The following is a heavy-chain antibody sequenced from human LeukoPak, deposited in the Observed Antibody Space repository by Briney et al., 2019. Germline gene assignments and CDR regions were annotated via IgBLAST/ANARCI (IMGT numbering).Heavy chain of an antibody. Sequence: PSETLSLTCAVSGYSISSGYYWGWIRQPPGKGLEWIGSIYHSGGTYYNPSLKSRVTISVDTSKNQFSLKLSSVTAADTAVYYCASPDVGYSYGGRPYYFDYWGQGTLVTVSS. CDR3: ASPDVGYSYGGRPYYFDY. D-gene: IGHD5-18*01. V-gene: IGHV4-38-2*01. J-gene: IGHJ4*02. CDR1: GYSISSGYY. CDR2: IYHSGGT.